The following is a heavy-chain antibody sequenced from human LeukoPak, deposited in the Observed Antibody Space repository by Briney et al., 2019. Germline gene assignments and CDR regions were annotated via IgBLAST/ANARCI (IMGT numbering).Heavy chain of an antibody. V-gene: IGHV3-30*04. Sequence: GGSLRLSCAASGFTFSSYAMHWVRQAPGKGLEWVAVISYDGSNKYYADSVKGRFTISRDNSKNTPYLQMDSLRAEDTAVYYCARVAYCGGDCYSNGMDVWGQGTTVTVSS. CDR2: ISYDGSNK. D-gene: IGHD2-21*02. J-gene: IGHJ6*02. CDR3: ARVAYCGGDCYSNGMDV. CDR1: GFTFSSYA.